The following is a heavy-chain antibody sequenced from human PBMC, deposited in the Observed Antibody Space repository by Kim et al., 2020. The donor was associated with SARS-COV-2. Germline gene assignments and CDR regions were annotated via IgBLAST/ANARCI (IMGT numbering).Heavy chain of an antibody. J-gene: IGHJ3*02. V-gene: IGHV5-51*01. D-gene: IGHD6-6*01. Sequence: SPPIHGQVTISADKAISTAYLQWSSLKASDTAMYYCARHRGGSSSDAFDIWGQGTMVTVSS. CDR3: ARHRGGSSSDAFDI.